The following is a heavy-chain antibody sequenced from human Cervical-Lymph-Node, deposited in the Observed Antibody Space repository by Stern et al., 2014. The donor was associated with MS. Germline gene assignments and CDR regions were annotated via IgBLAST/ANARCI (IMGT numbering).Heavy chain of an antibody. CDR3: ARDLTDGYKGGLGY. J-gene: IGHJ4*02. CDR1: GFPFSSYS. D-gene: IGHD5-24*01. V-gene: IGHV3-21*01. Sequence: EVQLVESGGGLVKPGGSLRLSCAASGFPFSSYSMNWVRQAPGKGLEWVSSISSSSSYIYYADSVKGRFTISRDNAKNSLYLQMNSLRAEDTAVYYCARDLTDGYKGGLGYWGQGTLVTVSS. CDR2: ISSSSSYI.